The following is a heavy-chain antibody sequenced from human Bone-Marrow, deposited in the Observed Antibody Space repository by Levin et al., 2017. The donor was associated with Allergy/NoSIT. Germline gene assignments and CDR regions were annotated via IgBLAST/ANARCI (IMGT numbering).Heavy chain of an antibody. CDR2: IIPIFGTA. V-gene: IGHV1-69*13. Sequence: ASVKVSCKASGGTFSSYAISWVRQAPGQGLEWMGGIIPIFGTANYAQKFQGRVTITADESTSTAYMELSSLRSEDTAVYYCARGGWLPYYYYYYGMDVWGQGTTVTVSS. CDR3: ARGGWLPYYYYYYGMDV. D-gene: IGHD5-12*01. CDR1: GGTFSSYA. J-gene: IGHJ6*02.